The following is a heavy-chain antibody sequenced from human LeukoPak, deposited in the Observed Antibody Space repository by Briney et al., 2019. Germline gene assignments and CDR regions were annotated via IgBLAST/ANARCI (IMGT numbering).Heavy chain of an antibody. D-gene: IGHD3-16*01. CDR1: GFTFDDYT. CDR2: ISWDGGST. J-gene: IGHJ6*02. Sequence: GGSLRLSCAASGFTFDDYTMHWVRQAPGKGLEWVSLISWDGGSTYYADSVKGRFTISRDNSKNSLYLQMNSLRTEDTALYYCAKGRGTYYYYGMDVWGQGTTVTVCS. V-gene: IGHV3-43*01. CDR3: AKGRGTYYYYGMDV.